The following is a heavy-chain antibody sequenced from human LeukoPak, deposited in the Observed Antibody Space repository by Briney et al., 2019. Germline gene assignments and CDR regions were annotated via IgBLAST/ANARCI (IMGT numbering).Heavy chain of an antibody. CDR1: GYTFTSYG. CDR2: ISAYNGNT. J-gene: IGHJ4*02. Sequence: GASVKVSCKASGYTFTSYGISWVRQAPGQGLEWMGWISAYNGNTNYAQKLPGRVTMTTDTSTSTAYMELRSLRSDDTAAYYCARDLFGVAVAETYFDYWGQGTLVTVSS. CDR3: ARDLFGVAVAETYFDY. V-gene: IGHV1-18*01. D-gene: IGHD6-19*01.